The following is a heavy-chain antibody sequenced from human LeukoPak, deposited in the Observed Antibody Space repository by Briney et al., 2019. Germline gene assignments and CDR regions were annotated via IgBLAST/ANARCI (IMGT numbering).Heavy chain of an antibody. CDR3: ARGQWLHDFYGMDV. D-gene: IGHD3-22*01. CDR1: GFTLSSDE. Sequence: GGSLRLSCTASGFTLSSDEMNWVRQAPGTGLEWVAVIWYDGSNKYYADSVKGRFTISRDNSKNTLYLQMNSLRAEDTAVYYCARGQWLHDFYGMDVWGQGTTVTVSS. J-gene: IGHJ6*02. CDR2: IWYDGSNK. V-gene: IGHV3-33*08.